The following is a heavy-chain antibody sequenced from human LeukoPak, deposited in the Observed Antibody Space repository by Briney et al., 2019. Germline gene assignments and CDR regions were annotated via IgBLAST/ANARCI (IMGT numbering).Heavy chain of an antibody. Sequence: ASVKVSCKASGYTFTSYDINWVRQATGQGLEWMGWMNPNSGNTGYAQKFQGRVTITADKSTSTAYMELSSLRSEDTAVYYCALSTAAAGYYYYGMDVWGQGTTVTVSS. CDR2: MNPNSGNT. CDR3: ALSTAAAGYYYYGMDV. D-gene: IGHD6-13*01. CDR1: GYTFTSYD. J-gene: IGHJ6*02. V-gene: IGHV1-8*01.